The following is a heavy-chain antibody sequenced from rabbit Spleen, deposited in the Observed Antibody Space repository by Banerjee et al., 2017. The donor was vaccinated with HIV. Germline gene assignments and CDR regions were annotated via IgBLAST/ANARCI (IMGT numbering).Heavy chain of an antibody. V-gene: IGHV1S45*01. CDR3: ASSSGAYAFFSF. CDR1: GFSFNSKYW. CDR2: IDAGSSGST. J-gene: IGHJ6*01. D-gene: IGHD1-1*01. Sequence: EESGGDLVKPEGSLTLTCTASGFSFNSKYWICWVRQAPGKGLEWIGCIDAGSSGSTYYASWAKGRFTISRASNTVDLKMTSLTAADTATYFCASSSGAYAFFSFWGPGTLVTVS.